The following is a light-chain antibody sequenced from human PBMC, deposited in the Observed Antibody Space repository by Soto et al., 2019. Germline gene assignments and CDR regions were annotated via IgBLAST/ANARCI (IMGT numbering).Light chain of an antibody. CDR3: PHYGISPRT. Sequence: LMTQSPLSLPVTLGQPASISCRSSESLVHDDGNTYLAWYQQKPGQAPRLLIYGASSRATGIPGRFSGSGSGTDFTLTISRLEPEDFAVYYCPHYGISPRTFGQGTKVDIK. CDR1: ESLVHDDGNTY. J-gene: IGKJ1*01. V-gene: IGKV3-20*01. CDR2: GAS.